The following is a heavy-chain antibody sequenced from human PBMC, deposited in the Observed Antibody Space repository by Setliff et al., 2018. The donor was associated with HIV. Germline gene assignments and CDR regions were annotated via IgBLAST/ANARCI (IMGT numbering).Heavy chain of an antibody. CDR3: ARGNPDYDILTGYWSHYFYY. CDR2: IYYSGST. CDR1: GDSISSYY. D-gene: IGHD3-9*01. Sequence: SETLSLTCTVSGDSISSYYWTWIRQPPGKGLDWLGNIYYSGSTNFNPSLKGRVTISLDSSKNQFSLKLNSVTAADTAMYYCARGNPDYDILTGYWSHYFYYWCRGTLFTVSS. V-gene: IGHV4-59*01. J-gene: IGHJ4*02.